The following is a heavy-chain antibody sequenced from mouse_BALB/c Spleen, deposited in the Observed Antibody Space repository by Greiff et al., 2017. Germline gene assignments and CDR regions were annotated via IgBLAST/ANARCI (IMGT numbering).Heavy chain of an antibody. CDR2: IRSKSNNYAT. CDR3: VRSVVTRYFDV. CDR1: GFTFNTYA. J-gene: IGHJ1*01. Sequence: EVQLVESGGGLVQPKGSLKLSCAASGFTFNTYAMNWVRQAPGKGLEWVARIRSKSNNYATYYADSVKDRFTISRDDSQSMLYLQMNNLKTEDTAKYSCVRSVVTRYFDVWGAGTTVTVSS. V-gene: IGHV10-1*02. D-gene: IGHD1-1*01.